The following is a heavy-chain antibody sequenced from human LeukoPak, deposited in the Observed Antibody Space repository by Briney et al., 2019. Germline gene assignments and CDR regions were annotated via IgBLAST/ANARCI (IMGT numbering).Heavy chain of an antibody. Sequence: SVKVSCKASGGTFISYAISWVRQAPGQGLECMGRIIPILGIANYAQTFQGRVTITADKSTSTAYMELSSVRSEDTAVYYCARNPGSGSYYSEFDYWGQGTLVTVSS. CDR1: GGTFISYA. CDR3: ARNPGSGSYYSEFDY. J-gene: IGHJ4*02. CDR2: IIPILGIA. V-gene: IGHV1-69*04. D-gene: IGHD3-10*01.